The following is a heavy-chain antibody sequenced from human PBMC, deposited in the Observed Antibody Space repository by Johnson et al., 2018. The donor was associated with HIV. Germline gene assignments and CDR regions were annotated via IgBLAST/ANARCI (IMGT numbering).Heavy chain of an antibody. CDR1: GFTFSSYG. D-gene: IGHD6-6*01. Sequence: QVQLVESGGGVVQPGGSLRLSCVASGFTFSSYGMHWVRQAPGKGLEWVAFIRSDGTHKHYADSVRGRFTISRDNSKNTLYLQMKSLSPEDTAVYFCAVTSIAGRPKWQDVLDIWGQGTMVTVSS. V-gene: IGHV3-30*02. CDR2: IRSDGTHK. J-gene: IGHJ3*02. CDR3: AVTSIAGRPKWQDVLDI.